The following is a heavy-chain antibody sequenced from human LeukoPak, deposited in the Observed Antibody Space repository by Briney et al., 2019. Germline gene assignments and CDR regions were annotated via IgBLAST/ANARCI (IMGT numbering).Heavy chain of an antibody. CDR3: ARDYANYSPDY. CDR2: MRPDGGEI. D-gene: IGHD4/OR15-4a*01. CDR1: GFSFSTYW. V-gene: IGHV3-7*01. J-gene: IGHJ4*02. Sequence: GGSLRLSCATSGFSFSTYWMSWVRQAPGPGKGLEWVANMRPDGGEIYYVDSVKGRFTIARDNAKNSLYLQMNSLRVEDTAVYYCARDYANYSPDYWGQGTLVTVSS.